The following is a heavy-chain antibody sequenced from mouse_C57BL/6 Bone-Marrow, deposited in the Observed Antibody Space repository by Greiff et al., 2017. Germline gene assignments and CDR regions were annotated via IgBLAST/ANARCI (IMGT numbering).Heavy chain of an antibody. CDR2: ISSGSSTI. Sequence: EVMLVESGGGLVKPGGSLKLSCAASGFTFSDYGMHWVRQAPEKGLEWVAYISSGSSTISYADTVKGRFTISRDNAKNTLFLQMTSLRSEDTAMYYCASRNWDYAMDYWGQGTSVTVSS. CDR3: ASRNWDYAMDY. J-gene: IGHJ4*01. CDR1: GFTFSDYG. D-gene: IGHD4-1*01. V-gene: IGHV5-17*01.